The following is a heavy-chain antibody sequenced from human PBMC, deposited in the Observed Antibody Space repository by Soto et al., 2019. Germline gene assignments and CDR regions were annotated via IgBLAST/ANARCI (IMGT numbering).Heavy chain of an antibody. CDR3: ARDQEYSTLGLYWFDL. Sequence: VQLVQSGAEVKTPGASVKVSCKASGYTFTRYGITWVRQAPGQDLEWMGWISAYNGDTNYAPRLQGRVTMTTDTSTSTVYMELKHLKSDDTAVYYCARDQEYSTLGLYWFDLWGPGTLVTVSS. V-gene: IGHV1-18*04. J-gene: IGHJ5*02. D-gene: IGHD6-6*01. CDR2: ISAYNGDT. CDR1: GYTFTRYG.